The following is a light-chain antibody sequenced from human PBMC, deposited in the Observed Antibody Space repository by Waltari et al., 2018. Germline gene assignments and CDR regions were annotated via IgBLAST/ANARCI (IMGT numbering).Light chain of an antibody. V-gene: IGKV4-1*01. CDR2: WAS. Sequence: DIVMTQSPDSLAVSLGERATLNCKSSQRVLYSSNNKNYLAWYQQKLGQPPKLLIYWASTRESGVPDRFSGSGSGTDFTLTISSLQAEDVAVYYCQQYYTTPPWTFGQGTKVEIK. CDR1: QRVLYSSNNKNY. CDR3: QQYYTTPPWT. J-gene: IGKJ1*01.